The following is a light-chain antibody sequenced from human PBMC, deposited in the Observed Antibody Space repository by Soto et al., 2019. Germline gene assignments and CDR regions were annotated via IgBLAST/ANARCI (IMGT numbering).Light chain of an antibody. CDR2: GAY. CDR3: QQYCSSRT. CDR1: QSVSNTY. J-gene: IGKJ1*01. Sequence: IVLTQSPGTLSLSPGERATLSCRASQSVSNTYLAWYQQKPDQAPRLLIYGAYSRATGIPDRFSGSGSGTDFTITISRLEPEDCAVYYCQQYCSSRTFGQGTKVENK. V-gene: IGKV3-20*01.